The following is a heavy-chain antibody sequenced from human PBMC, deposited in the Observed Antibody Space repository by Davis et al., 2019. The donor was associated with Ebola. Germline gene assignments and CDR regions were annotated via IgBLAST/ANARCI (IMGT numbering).Heavy chain of an antibody. CDR1: GGSSSGYY. V-gene: IGHV4-34*01. CDR3: ARGPRRGYSSSSRNWFDP. Sequence: SETLSLTCTVYGGSSSGYYWSWIRQPPGKGLEWIGEINHSGSTNYNPSLKSRVTISVDTSKNQFSLKLSSVTGAATAVYYCARGPRRGYSSSSRNWFDPWGQGTLVTVSS. J-gene: IGHJ5*02. CDR2: INHSGST. D-gene: IGHD6-6*01.